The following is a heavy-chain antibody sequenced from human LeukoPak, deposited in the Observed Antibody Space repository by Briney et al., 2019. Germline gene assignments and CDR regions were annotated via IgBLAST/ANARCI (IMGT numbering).Heavy chain of an antibody. D-gene: IGHD3-10*01. J-gene: IGHJ5*02. CDR2: ISGSGGST. CDR3: AKGGFGEFGLNWFDP. Sequence: GGSLRLSCAASGFTFSSYAMSWVRQAPGKGLEWVSAISGSGGSTYYADSVKGRFTISRDNSKNTLYLQMNSLRAEDTAGYYWAKGGFGEFGLNWFDPWGQGTLVTVSS. CDR1: GFTFSSYA. V-gene: IGHV3-23*01.